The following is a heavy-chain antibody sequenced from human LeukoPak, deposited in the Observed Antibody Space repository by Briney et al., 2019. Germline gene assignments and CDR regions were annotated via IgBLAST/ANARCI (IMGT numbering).Heavy chain of an antibody. D-gene: IGHD3-22*01. J-gene: IGHJ4*02. CDR2: FDPEDGET. CDR1: GYTLTELS. CDR3: AIRYYYDSSGYYRPPYYFDY. V-gene: IGHV1-24*01. Sequence: GASVKVSCKVSGYTLTELSMHWVRQAPGKGLEWMGGFDPEDGETIYAQKFQGRVTMTEDTSTDTAYMELSSLRSEDTAVYYCAIRYYYDSSGYYRPPYYFDYWGQGTLVTVSS.